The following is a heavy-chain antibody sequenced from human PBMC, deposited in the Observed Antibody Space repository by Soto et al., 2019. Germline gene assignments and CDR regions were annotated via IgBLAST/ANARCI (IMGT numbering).Heavy chain of an antibody. CDR1: GFTFSSYA. J-gene: IGHJ4*02. CDR2: ISGSGGST. V-gene: IGHV3-23*01. Sequence: EVQLLESGGGLVQPGGSLRLSCAASGFTFSSYAMRWVRQAPGKGLEWVSAISGSGGSTYYADSVKGRFTISRDNSKNPLYLQMNSRGAEDTAVYYCAKGAYYDFWSGPIPVDYWGQGTLVTVSS. D-gene: IGHD3-3*01. CDR3: AKGAYYDFWSGPIPVDY.